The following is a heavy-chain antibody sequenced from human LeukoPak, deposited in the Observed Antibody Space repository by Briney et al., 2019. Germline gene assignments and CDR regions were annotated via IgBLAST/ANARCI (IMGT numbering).Heavy chain of an antibody. J-gene: IGHJ4*02. Sequence: GGSLRLSCVAAGFTFSKFAMHGVRQAPGKGLEGVAVVSYDGSYKYYADSVKGRFTISRDNSKNTLYLQMNSLRAEDTAVYYCARAPGYGAAYYFDYWGQGTLVTVSS. V-gene: IGHV3-30*04. CDR1: GFTFSKFA. CDR2: VSYDGSYK. D-gene: IGHD1-1*01. CDR3: ARAPGYGAAYYFDY.